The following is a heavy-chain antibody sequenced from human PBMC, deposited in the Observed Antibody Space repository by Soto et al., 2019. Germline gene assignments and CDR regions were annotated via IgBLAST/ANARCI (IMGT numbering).Heavy chain of an antibody. V-gene: IGHV3-30*02. CDR1: GFTFSAYG. J-gene: IGHJ4*02. Sequence: GGSLRLSCAASGFTFSAYGMHWVRQSPGKGLEWVAFIQYHGINKDYADSVKGRFTISRDNSRNTLYLQMNSLRAEDTAVYYCARGLDYDSSGYYLDFWGQGALVTVSS. CDR2: IQYHGINK. D-gene: IGHD3-22*01. CDR3: ARGLDYDSSGYYLDF.